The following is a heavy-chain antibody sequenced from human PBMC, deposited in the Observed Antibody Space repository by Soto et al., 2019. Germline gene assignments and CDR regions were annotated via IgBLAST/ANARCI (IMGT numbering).Heavy chain of an antibody. CDR3: ARGGRRSPGMDV. CDR1: GGSISSGGYY. J-gene: IGHJ6*02. CDR2: IYYSGST. V-gene: IGHV4-31*03. Sequence: QVQLQESGPGLVKPSQTLSLTCTVSGGSISSGGYYWSWIRQHPGKGLEWIGYIYYSGSTYYNPSRKSGVXXXVXXSKNQFSLQLSSVTAADTAVYYCARGGRRSPGMDVWGQGTTVTVSS.